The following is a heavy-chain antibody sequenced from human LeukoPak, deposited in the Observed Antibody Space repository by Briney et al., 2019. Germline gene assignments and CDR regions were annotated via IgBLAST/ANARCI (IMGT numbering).Heavy chain of an antibody. D-gene: IGHD2-2*01. CDR2: IYTSGST. Sequence: SETLSLTCTVSGGSISSYYWSWLRQPTGKGLEWIGRIYTSGSTNYNPSLKSRVTMSVDTSKNQFSLKLSSVTAADTAVYYCARAPRYCSSTSCYLRFDPWGQGTLVTVSS. J-gene: IGHJ5*02. CDR1: GGSISSYY. V-gene: IGHV4-4*07. CDR3: ARAPRYCSSTSCYLRFDP.